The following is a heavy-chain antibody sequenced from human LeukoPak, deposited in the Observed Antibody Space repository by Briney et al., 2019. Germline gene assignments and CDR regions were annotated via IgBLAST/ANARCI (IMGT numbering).Heavy chain of an antibody. CDR3: ARAPSEVGGYYPEYFRH. J-gene: IGHJ1*01. Sequence: PGGSLRLSCGASGFTFSRYWMHGVRHAPGKGRVWVSRIKSGGKTNYPDSLKGRFTISRDNAKNTVSLQMDRLRAEDTGVYYCARAPSEVGGYYPEYFRHWGEGTLVSVSS. CDR2: IKSGGKT. D-gene: IGHD3-22*01. V-gene: IGHV3-74*01. CDR1: GFTFSRYW.